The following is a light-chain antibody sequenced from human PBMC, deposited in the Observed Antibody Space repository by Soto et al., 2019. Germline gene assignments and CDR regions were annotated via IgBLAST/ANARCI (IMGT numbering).Light chain of an antibody. V-gene: IGLV2-14*01. J-gene: IGLJ1*01. CDR2: DIT. Sequence: QSVLTQPASVSGSPGQSITISCTGTSSDVGAYIYVSWYQQHPGKAPKLMIYDITNRPSGVSNRFSGSKSGNTASLTISGLQAADEADYFCKSYAGSNTYVFGSGTKVTVL. CDR1: SSDVGAYIY. CDR3: KSYAGSNTYV.